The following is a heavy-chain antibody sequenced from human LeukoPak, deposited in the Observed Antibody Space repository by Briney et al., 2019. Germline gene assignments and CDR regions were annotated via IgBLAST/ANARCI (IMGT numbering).Heavy chain of an antibody. CDR3: AKGLQLWSNFDY. Sequence: GGSLRLSCAASGFTFSSYAMSWVRQAPGKGLEWVSAMSGSGGSTYYADSVKGRFTISRDNSKNTLYLQMNSLRAEDTAVYYCAKGLQLWSNFDYWGQGTLVTVSS. J-gene: IGHJ4*02. CDR2: MSGSGGST. CDR1: GFTFSSYA. D-gene: IGHD5-18*01. V-gene: IGHV3-23*01.